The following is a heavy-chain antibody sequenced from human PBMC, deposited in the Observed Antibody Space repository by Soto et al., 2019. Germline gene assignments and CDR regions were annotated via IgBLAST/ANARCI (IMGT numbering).Heavy chain of an antibody. J-gene: IGHJ4*02. CDR1: GGSISSYY. CDR3: ARYAVAGNGGVRFDY. Sequence: QVQLQESGPGLVKPSETLSLTCTVSGGSISSYYWSWIRQPPGKGLEWIGYIYYSGSTNYNPSLKGRVPTSVDTSKNQFPLKLSSVTAADTAVYYCARYAVAGNGGVRFDYWGQGTLVTVSS. V-gene: IGHV4-59*01. D-gene: IGHD6-19*01. CDR2: IYYSGST.